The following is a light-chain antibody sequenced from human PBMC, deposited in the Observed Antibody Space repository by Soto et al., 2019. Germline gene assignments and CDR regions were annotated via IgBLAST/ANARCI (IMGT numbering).Light chain of an antibody. Sequence: QSVLTQPPSVSAAPGQKVTISCSGSSSNIGNNYVSWYRQLPGTAPKLLIYDNNKRPSGIPDRFSGSKSGTSATLGITGLQTGDAADYYCGTWDSSLSALVFGGGTKLTVL. CDR3: GTWDSSLSALV. CDR2: DNN. J-gene: IGLJ2*01. CDR1: SSNIGNNY. V-gene: IGLV1-51*01.